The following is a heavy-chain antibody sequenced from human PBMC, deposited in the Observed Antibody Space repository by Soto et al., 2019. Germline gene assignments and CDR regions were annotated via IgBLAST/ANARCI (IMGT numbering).Heavy chain of an antibody. CDR1: GFTFSAYG. CDR2: IWDDGSNK. Sequence: QVQMVESGGGVVQPGRSLRLSCEGSGFTFSAYGMHWVRQAPGKGLEWVAVIWDDGSNKYYADSVKGRFTISRDNSKNTLYLQMDSLRAEDTAVYYCARRITGSRDGFHYMDVWGQGTTVTVSS. J-gene: IGHJ6*03. CDR3: ARRITGSRDGFHYMDV. D-gene: IGHD1-20*01. V-gene: IGHV3-33*01.